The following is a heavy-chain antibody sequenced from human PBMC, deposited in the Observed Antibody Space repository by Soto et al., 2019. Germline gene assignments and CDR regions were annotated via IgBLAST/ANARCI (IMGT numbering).Heavy chain of an antibody. Sequence: SETLSLTCTVSGGSIGSGGYYWSWIRQHPGKGLEWIGYIYYSGSTYYNPSLKSRVTISVDTSKNQFSLKLSSVTAADTAVYYCAIKGEYYDFWSGYYKGWFDPWGQGTLVTVSS. CDR1: GGSIGSGGYY. V-gene: IGHV4-31*03. J-gene: IGHJ5*02. CDR3: AIKGEYYDFWSGYYKGWFDP. D-gene: IGHD3-3*01. CDR2: IYYSGST.